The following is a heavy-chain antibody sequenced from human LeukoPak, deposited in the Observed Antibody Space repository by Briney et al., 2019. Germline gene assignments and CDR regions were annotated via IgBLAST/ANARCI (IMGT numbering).Heavy chain of an antibody. D-gene: IGHD5-18*01. J-gene: IGHJ6*03. V-gene: IGHV4-34*01. Sequence: SETLSFTCAVYGGSFSGYYWSWIRQPPGKGLEWIGEINHSGGTNYNPSLKVRVTISVDTSKNQFSLKLSSVTAADTAVYYCARLGYSYGNYYYYYYSMDVWGKGTTVTISS. CDR2: INHSGGT. CDR1: GGSFSGYY. CDR3: ARLGYSYGNYYYYYYSMDV.